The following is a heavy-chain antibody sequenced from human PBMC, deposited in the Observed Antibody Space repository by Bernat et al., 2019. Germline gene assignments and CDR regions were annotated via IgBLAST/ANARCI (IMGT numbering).Heavy chain of an antibody. J-gene: IGHJ4*02. CDR1: GWSFSGYY. Sequence: QVQLQQWGAGLLKPSETLSLTCAVYGWSFSGYYWSWIRQPPGKGLVWIGEINHSGDTNYNPSLKIRLTISVDTAKSQFSLKLTSVTAADPAAYYCARSEGLMYYFDYWSQGTLVTVSS. D-gene: IGHD3-16*01. CDR2: INHSGDT. V-gene: IGHV4-34*01. CDR3: ARSEGLMYYFDY.